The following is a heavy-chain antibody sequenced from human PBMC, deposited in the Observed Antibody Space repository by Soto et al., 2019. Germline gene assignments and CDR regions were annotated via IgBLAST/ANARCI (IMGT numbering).Heavy chain of an antibody. V-gene: IGHV3-23*01. CDR3: ENAVWGAVAACGRSDA. J-gene: IGHJ5*02. CDR2: ISDSGGST. Sequence: EVQLLESGGGLAQPGGSLRLSCAASGFTFSIYAMSWVRQAPGKGLEWVSGISDSGGSTYYADSVKGRFTISRDNSMNTMYVQLNRLSAEDTAVYDCENAVWGAVAACGRSDAWGQGTLVTVSS. D-gene: IGHD6-19*01. CDR1: GFTFSIYA.